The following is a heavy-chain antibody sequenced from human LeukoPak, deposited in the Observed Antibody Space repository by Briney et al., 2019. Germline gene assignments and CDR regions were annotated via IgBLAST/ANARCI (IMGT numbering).Heavy chain of an antibody. V-gene: IGHV4-39*01. CDR3: VIMAGY. CDR2: LYYGGNS. D-gene: IGHD3-10*01. CDR1: GGSISSSNSY. Sequence: SETLSLTCTVTGGSISSSNSYRGCIRQPPGKGLEWIGSLYYGGNSYYNPSLKSRVTISADTPKNQFSLKLTSVTAADMAVYYCVIMAGYWGQGVLVTVSS. J-gene: IGHJ4*02.